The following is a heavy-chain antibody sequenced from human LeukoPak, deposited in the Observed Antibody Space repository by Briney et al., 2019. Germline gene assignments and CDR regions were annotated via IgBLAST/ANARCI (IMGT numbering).Heavy chain of an antibody. V-gene: IGHV3-7*04. CDR3: ARDLDYLDY. Sequence: GGSLRLSCAASGFTFSSYWMSWVRQAPGKRLEWEANIKQDGSEKYYVDSVKGRFTISRDNAKNSLYLQMNSLRAEDTAGYYCARDLDYLDYWGQGTLVTVSS. J-gene: IGHJ4*02. CDR1: GFTFSSYW. CDR2: IKQDGSEK.